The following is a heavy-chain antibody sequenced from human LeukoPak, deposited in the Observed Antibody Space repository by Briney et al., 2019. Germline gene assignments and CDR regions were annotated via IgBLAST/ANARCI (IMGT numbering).Heavy chain of an antibody. V-gene: IGHV4-61*02. J-gene: IGHJ6*02. Sequence: SETLSLTCTVSGGSISSSSNYWGWIRQPAGKGLEWIGRIYTSGITNYNPSLKSRVTMSVDTSKNQFSLKLSSVTAADTAVYYCARDLGPDCSSTRCYALDVWGQGTTVTVSS. CDR3: ARDLGPDCSSTRCYALDV. CDR2: IYTSGIT. D-gene: IGHD2-2*01. CDR1: GGSISSSSNY.